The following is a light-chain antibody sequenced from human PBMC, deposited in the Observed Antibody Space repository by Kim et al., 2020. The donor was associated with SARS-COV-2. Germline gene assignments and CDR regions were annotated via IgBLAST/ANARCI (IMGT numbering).Light chain of an antibody. CDR2: GAS. Sequence: EVVMTQSPATLSVSPGERATLSCRASQNINTYLAWYQHKPGQAPRLLIYGASTRATGFPARFSGSGSGTEFTLTINTLQSEDFAVYYCQQYINWPLTFGGGTKVDIK. CDR3: QQYINWPLT. V-gene: IGKV3-15*01. CDR1: QNINTY. J-gene: IGKJ4*01.